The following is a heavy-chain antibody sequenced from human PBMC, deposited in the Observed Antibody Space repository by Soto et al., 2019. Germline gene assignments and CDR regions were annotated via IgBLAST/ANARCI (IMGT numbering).Heavy chain of an antibody. Sequence: PGGSLRLSCAASGFTFSSYAMTWVRQAPGKGLEWVSGITISGGTTYYTNSVKGRFTISRDDSKNTLYLQMNSLRAEDTAVYYCAKLQDTAMDHFDYWGQGTLVTVSS. CDR3: AKLQDTAMDHFDY. J-gene: IGHJ4*02. V-gene: IGHV3-23*01. CDR2: ITISGGTT. CDR1: GFTFSSYA. D-gene: IGHD5-18*01.